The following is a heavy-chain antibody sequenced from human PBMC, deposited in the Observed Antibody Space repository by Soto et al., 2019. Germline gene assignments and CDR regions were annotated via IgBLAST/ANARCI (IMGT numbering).Heavy chain of an antibody. D-gene: IGHD4-4*01. CDR3: ATQSYSNSGAYYYYAMDV. V-gene: IGHV4-30-2*01. CDR1: GGSISSGGYS. J-gene: IGHJ6*02. Sequence: SETLSLTCAVSGGSISSGGYSWSWIRQPPGKGLEWIGYIYQSGSTYYNPSLESRVTISVDRSRNQFSLKLSSVTAADTAVYFCATQSYSNSGAYYYYAMDVWGQGTTVTVSS. CDR2: IYQSGST.